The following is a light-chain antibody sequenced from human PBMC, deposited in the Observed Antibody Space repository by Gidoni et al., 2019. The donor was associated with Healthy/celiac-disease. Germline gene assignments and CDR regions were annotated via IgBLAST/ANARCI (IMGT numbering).Light chain of an antibody. Sequence: DIQMTQSTSSLSASVGDRVTITCRASQRISSYLNWYQQKPGKAPKLLIYAASSLQSGVPSRFSGSGSGTDFTLTISSLQPEDFATYYCQQSYSTPPGTFGGGTKVEIK. CDR2: AAS. J-gene: IGKJ4*01. CDR1: QRISSY. V-gene: IGKV1-39*01. CDR3: QQSYSTPPGT.